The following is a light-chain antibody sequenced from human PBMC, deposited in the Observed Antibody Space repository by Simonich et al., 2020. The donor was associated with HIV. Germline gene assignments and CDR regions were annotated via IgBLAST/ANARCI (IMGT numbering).Light chain of an antibody. V-gene: IGKV4-1*01. Sequence: DIVMTQSPDSLAVSLCEMATINCKSSQSVLYNSNNKNYLAWYQQKPGQPPKLLIYWASTRESGVPDRFSGGGSGTDFTLTISSLQTEDVAVYYCQQYYGTPLTFGGGTRVEIK. CDR1: QSVLYNSNNKNY. CDR2: WAS. J-gene: IGKJ4*01. CDR3: QQYYGTPLT.